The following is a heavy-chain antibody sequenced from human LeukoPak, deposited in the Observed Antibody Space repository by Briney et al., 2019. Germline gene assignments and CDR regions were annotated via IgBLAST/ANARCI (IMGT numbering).Heavy chain of an antibody. Sequence: PGGSLRLSCAASGFIFSSYGMHWVRQAPDKGLEWVAFIRYDGSRKYYADSVKGRFTISRDNSKNTLYPQMNGLRAEDTAMYYCAKVSLNMVNDAFDIWGQGTMVSVSS. CDR1: GFIFSSYG. CDR2: IRYDGSRK. V-gene: IGHV3-30*02. CDR3: AKVSLNMVNDAFDI. D-gene: IGHD4/OR15-4a*01. J-gene: IGHJ3*02.